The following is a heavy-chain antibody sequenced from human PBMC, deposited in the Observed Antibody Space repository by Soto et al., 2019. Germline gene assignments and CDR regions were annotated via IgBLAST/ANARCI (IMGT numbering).Heavy chain of an antibody. D-gene: IGHD6-6*01. CDR3: TRGLASGDY. CDR1: GYIFTNFY. Sequence: QVQLVQPGAEVKKPGASVKFSCKASGYIFTNFYIHWVRQAPVQGLEWIGILNPNGGSTNYAQNFQGRVTMTRDTSTSTVYMDLSSLRSEDTAVYYCTRGLASGDYWGQGTLITVSS. V-gene: IGHV1-46*03. CDR2: LNPNGGST. J-gene: IGHJ4*02.